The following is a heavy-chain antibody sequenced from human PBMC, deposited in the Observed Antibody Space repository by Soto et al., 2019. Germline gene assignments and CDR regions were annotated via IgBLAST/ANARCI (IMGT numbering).Heavy chain of an antibody. J-gene: IGHJ4*02. D-gene: IGHD1-7*01. CDR1: GFTFSSYG. CDR2: ISYDGSNK. V-gene: IGHV3-30*18. CDR3: AKDWGWNSRDY. Sequence: QVQLVESGGGVVQPGRSLRLSCAASGFTFSSYGMHWVRQAPGKGLEWVAVISYDGSNKYYADSVKGRFTISRDNSKNTLYLQMNSLRAEDTAVYYCAKDWGWNSRDYWGQGTLVTVSS.